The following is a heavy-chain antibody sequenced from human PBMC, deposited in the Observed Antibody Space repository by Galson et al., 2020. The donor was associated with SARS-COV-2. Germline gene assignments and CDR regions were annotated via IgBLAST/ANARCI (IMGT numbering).Heavy chain of an antibody. CDR2: TSHDGGNK. V-gene: IGHV3-30-3*01. CDR3: ARDDSCDILAGYLKGLDL. J-gene: IGHJ6*02. D-gene: IGHD3-9*01. Sequence: GGSLRLSCAASGFTFSSYALHWIRQAPGKGLEWPTVTSHDGGNKYYADSVKGRFSISRDNSNNILYLQMNSLRAEDTAIDYCARDDSCDILAGYLKGLDLWGQGTAVTVSS. CDR1: GFTFSSYA.